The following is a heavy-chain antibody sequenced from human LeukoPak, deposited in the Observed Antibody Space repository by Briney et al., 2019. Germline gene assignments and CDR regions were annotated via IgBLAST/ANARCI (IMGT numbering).Heavy chain of an antibody. J-gene: IGHJ6*02. Sequence: PGGSLRLSCAASGFTFSSYAMSWVRQAPGKGLEWVSAISGSGGSTYYADSVKGRFTISRDNSKNTLYLQMNSLRAEDTAVYYCAKDQGGPVLRFLEWFPVWGMDVWGQGTTVTVSS. CDR1: GFTFSSYA. V-gene: IGHV3-23*01. D-gene: IGHD3-3*01. CDR3: AKDQGGPVLRFLEWFPVWGMDV. CDR2: ISGSGGST.